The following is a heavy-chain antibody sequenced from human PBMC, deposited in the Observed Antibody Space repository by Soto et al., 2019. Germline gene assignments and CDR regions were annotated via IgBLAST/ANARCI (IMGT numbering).Heavy chain of an antibody. V-gene: IGHV4-30-4*01. CDR2: IYYSGST. J-gene: IGHJ5*02. Sequence: LXLTFTVSGGSISSGDYYWSWIRQPPGKGLEWIGYIYYSGSTYYNPSLKSRVTISVDTSKNQFSLKLSSVTAADTAVYYCAREGIAAAGTYWFDPWGQGTLVTVYS. CDR1: GGSISSGDYY. D-gene: IGHD6-13*01. CDR3: AREGIAAAGTYWFDP.